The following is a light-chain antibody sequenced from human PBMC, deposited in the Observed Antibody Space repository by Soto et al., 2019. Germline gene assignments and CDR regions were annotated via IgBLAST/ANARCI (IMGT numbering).Light chain of an antibody. J-gene: IGKJ4*01. CDR2: AAS. CDR1: QGISGW. Sequence: DIQMTQSPSSVSASVGDRVTITCRASQGISGWLAWYQQKPGKAPKLLIYAASSLQSGVPSRFSGGGSGTNFTLPISSLKPEVLATYYCQQSNSFPLTSGGGTKVNIK. V-gene: IGKV1-12*01. CDR3: QQSNSFPLT.